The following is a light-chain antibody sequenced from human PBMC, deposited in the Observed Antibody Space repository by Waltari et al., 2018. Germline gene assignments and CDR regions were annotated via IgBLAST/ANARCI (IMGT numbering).Light chain of an antibody. CDR2: DAS. CDR3: QQYGDSPET. V-gene: IGKV3D-20*01. J-gene: IGKJ1*01. CDR1: QTVTSSY. Sequence: EIVLTQSPATLSLSPGERATLSCRASQTVTSSYLAWYQQKPGLVPRLLIYDASNRATGIPDRFSGSGSGTDFTLTISTLEPEDFAVYYCQQYGDSPETFGPGTQVEIK.